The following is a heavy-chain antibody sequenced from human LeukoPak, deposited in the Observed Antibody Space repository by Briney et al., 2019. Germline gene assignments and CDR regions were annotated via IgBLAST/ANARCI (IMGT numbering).Heavy chain of an antibody. CDR1: GGSISSYY. V-gene: IGHV4-59*08. CDR2: IYYSGST. J-gene: IGHJ4*02. Sequence: SETLSLTCTVSGGSISSYYWSWIRQPPGKGLEWIGYIYYSGSTNYNPSLKSRVTISVDTSKNQFSLKLSSVTAADTAVYYCARVDDYGGNSYFDYWGQGTLVTVSS. D-gene: IGHD4-23*01. CDR3: ARVDDYGGNSYFDY.